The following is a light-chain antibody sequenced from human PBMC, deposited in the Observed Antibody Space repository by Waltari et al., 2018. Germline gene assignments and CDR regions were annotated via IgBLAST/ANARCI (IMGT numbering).Light chain of an antibody. Sequence: QSALTQPASVSGSPGQSITISCPGTSSDVGGYNLFSWYQQHPDKAPKLLISEGSNRPPGVSDRFSGSKSGNTASLTISWLQAEDEADYYCCSYAGSDTFVVLGGGTKLTVL. CDR1: SSDVGGYNL. CDR2: EGS. CDR3: CSYAGSDTFVV. J-gene: IGLJ2*01. V-gene: IGLV2-23*03.